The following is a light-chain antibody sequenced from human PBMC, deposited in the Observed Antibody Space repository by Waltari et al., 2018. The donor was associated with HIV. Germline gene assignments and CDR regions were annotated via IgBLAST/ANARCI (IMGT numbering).Light chain of an antibody. CDR3: QSADSSGTNWV. CDR2: KDS. V-gene: IGLV3-25*03. CDR1: ALPKQY. J-gene: IGLJ3*02. Sequence: SYELTQPPSVSVSPGQTARITCSGDALPKQYAYWYQQKPGQAPVLVIYKDSARPSGIPERFSGSSSGTTVTLTISGVQAEDEADYYCQSADSSGTNWVFGGGTKLTVL.